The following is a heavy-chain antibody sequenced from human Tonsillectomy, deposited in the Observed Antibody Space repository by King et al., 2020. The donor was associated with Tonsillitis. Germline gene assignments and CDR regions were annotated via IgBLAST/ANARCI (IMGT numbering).Heavy chain of an antibody. D-gene: IGHD6-19*01. J-gene: IGHJ4*02. Sequence: VQLVESGAEVKKPGESLKISCKASGYSFTTYWIGWVRQMPGKGLEWMGIIYPGDSETKYSPSFQGQVTFSADKSISTAYLQWSSLKASDTATYYCARPRIAVAGPYYFDYWGQGTLVTVSS. V-gene: IGHV5-51*01. CDR3: ARPRIAVAGPYYFDY. CDR1: GYSFTTYW. CDR2: IYPGDSET.